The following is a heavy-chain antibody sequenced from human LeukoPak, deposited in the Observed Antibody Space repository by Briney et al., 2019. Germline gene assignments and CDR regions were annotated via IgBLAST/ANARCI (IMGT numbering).Heavy chain of an antibody. CDR3: ARLPPPRRGRSYGLDY. CDR2: IYPGDSDT. J-gene: IGHJ4*02. D-gene: IGHD5-18*01. CDR1: GYSFTSYW. Sequence: GESLKISCKGSGYSFTSYWIGWVRQMPGKGLEWMGIIYPGDSDTRYSPSFQGQVTISADKSISTAYLQWSSLKASDTAMYYCARLPPPRRGRSYGLDYWGPGTLVTVSS. V-gene: IGHV5-51*01.